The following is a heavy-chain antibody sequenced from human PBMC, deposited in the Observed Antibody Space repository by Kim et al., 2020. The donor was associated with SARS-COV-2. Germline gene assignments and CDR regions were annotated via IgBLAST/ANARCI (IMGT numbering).Heavy chain of an antibody. Sequence: SETLSLTCTVSGGSVSSGSYYWSWIRQPPGKGLEWIGYIYYSGSTNYNPSLKSRVTISVDTSKNQFSLKLSSVTAADTAVYYCARWGDGYNFERYFDLWGRGTLVTVSS. J-gene: IGHJ2*01. CDR1: GGSVSSGSYY. CDR3: ARWGDGYNFERYFDL. D-gene: IGHD5-12*01. CDR2: IYYSGST. V-gene: IGHV4-61*01.